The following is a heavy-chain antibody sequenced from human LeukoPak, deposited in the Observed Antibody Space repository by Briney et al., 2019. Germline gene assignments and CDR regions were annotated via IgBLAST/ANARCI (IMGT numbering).Heavy chain of an antibody. CDR1: GGSISSSSYY. CDR3: AREERDSGDAFDI. V-gene: IGHV4-39*01. J-gene: IGHJ3*02. Sequence: SETLSLTCTVSGGSISSSSYYWGWIRQPPGKGLEWIGSIYYSGSTYYNPSLKSRVTISVDTSKNQFSLKLNSVTAADTAVYYCAREERDSGDAFDIWGQGTMVTVSS. D-gene: IGHD1-26*01. CDR2: IYYSGST.